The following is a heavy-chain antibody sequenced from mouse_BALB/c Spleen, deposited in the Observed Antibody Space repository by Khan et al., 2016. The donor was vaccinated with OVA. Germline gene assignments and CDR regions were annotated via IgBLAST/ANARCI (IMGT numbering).Heavy chain of an antibody. Sequence: EAQLQESGPGLVKPSQSLSLTCTVTGYSLTSNYAWNWIRQFPGNKLEWMGYINYSGSTSYTPSLKSRISLTRDTSKNQFFLQLDSVPTEDTATCWCARGRASWGQGTLVTASA. CDR2: INYSGST. CDR1: GYSLTSNYA. D-gene: IGHD3-3*01. V-gene: IGHV3-2*02. CDR3: ARGRAS. J-gene: IGHJ3*01.